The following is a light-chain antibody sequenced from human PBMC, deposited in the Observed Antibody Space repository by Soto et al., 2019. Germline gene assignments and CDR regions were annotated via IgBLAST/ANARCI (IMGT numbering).Light chain of an antibody. CDR1: QRGSSNY. V-gene: IGKV3-20*01. Sequence: IVLTQPPGTLSSSPGERPTLSCGAGQRGSSNYLAWYQQKPGQAPRLLIYGASSRATGIPDKFSGSGSGTDFTLTIDGLEPEDFAVYYCQQYGYSPITFGQGTRLEIK. J-gene: IGKJ5*01. CDR3: QQYGYSPIT. CDR2: GAS.